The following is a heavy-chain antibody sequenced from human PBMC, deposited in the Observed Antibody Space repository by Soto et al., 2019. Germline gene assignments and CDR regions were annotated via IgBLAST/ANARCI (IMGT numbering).Heavy chain of an antibody. CDR1: GDSISSGGHY. CDR2: ISYSGIA. J-gene: IGHJ5*02. D-gene: IGHD2-2*01. CDR3: ARVPDR. V-gene: IGHV4-31*03. Sequence: SETLSLTCSVSGDSISSGGHYWSWIRQHPGRGPEWIGYISYSGIAYYNPSLESRFTISVDTSKNQFSLSLTSVTAADTAVYYCARVPDRWGQGTLVTVPQ.